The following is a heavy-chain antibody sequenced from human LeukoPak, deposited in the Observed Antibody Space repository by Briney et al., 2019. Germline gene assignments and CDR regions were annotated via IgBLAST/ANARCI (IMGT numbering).Heavy chain of an antibody. CDR2: ISSSSSYI. Sequence: GGPLRLSCAASGFTFSSYSMNWVRQAPGKGLEWVSSISSSSSYIYYADSVKGRFTISRDNAKNSLYLQMNSLRAEDTAVYYCAPRYCTNGVCYPDYWGKGTLVTVSS. D-gene: IGHD2-8*01. J-gene: IGHJ4*02. V-gene: IGHV3-21*01. CDR3: APRYCTNGVCYPDY. CDR1: GFTFSSYS.